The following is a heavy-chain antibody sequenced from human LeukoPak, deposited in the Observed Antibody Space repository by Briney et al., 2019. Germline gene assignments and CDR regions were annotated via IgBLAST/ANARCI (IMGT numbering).Heavy chain of an antibody. D-gene: IGHD3-10*01. CDR2: IWYGGRKK. J-gene: IGHJ4*02. CDR3: ARRLEGMVRGGPGY. V-gene: IGHV3-30*12. Sequence: PGRPLRLSCGASGFTFSSYGMHWVRQAPGKGREGVAVIWYGGRKKYYADSVKGRFTISRDNSKNTLYLQMNSLRAEDTAVYYCARRLEGMVRGGPGYWGQGTLVTVSS. CDR1: GFTFSSYG.